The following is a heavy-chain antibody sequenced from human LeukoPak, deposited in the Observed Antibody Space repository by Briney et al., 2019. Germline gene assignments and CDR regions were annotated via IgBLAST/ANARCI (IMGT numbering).Heavy chain of an antibody. D-gene: IGHD2-15*01. CDR3: AKNVVVKRYIDY. CDR1: GFTFSSNW. V-gene: IGHV3-74*01. CDR2: INTDGSST. J-gene: IGHJ4*02. Sequence: GGSLRLSCAASGFTFSSNWMHWVRQAPGKGLVWVSRINTDGSSTSYADSVKGRFTISRDNSKNTLSLQMNSLRVEDTAIYYCAKNVVVKRYIDYWGQGPLDTVSS.